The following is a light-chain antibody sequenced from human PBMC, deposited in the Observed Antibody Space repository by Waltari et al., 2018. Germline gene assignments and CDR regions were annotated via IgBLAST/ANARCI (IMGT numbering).Light chain of an antibody. CDR3: SSYTSSSTLHCV. CDR2: EVS. J-gene: IGLJ1*01. V-gene: IGLV2-14*01. CDR1: SSDVGGYNY. Sequence: QSALTKPASVSGSPGQSITISCTGTSSDVGGYNYVSWYQEHPGKAPKLMLYEVSNRPSGVSNRVSDSKSVHTAALTISGHQAEAEADYYCSSYTSSSTLHCVFGTDTKVTVL.